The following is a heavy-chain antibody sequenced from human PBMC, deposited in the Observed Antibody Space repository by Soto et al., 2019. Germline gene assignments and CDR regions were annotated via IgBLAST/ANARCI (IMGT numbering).Heavy chain of an antibody. V-gene: IGHV1-18*01. J-gene: IGHJ5*02. CDR3: ARGSSGYSSGWYWFDP. Sequence: QVQLVQSGAEVKKPGASVKVSCKASGYTFTSYGVSWVRQAPGRGLEWMGWISAYNGNTNYAQKLQGRVTMTTDTSTSTAYMELRSLRSDDTAVYYCARGSSGYSSGWYWFDPWGQGTLVTVSS. CDR2: ISAYNGNT. CDR1: GYTFTSYG. D-gene: IGHD6-19*01.